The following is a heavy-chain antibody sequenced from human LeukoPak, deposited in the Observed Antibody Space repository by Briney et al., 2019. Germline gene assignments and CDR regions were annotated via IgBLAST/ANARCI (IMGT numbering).Heavy chain of an antibody. J-gene: IGHJ4*02. CDR3: AKGHYYGSGSLDY. Sequence: HPGGSLRLSCAASGFTFSSYWMSWVRQAPGKGLEWVSAIGGRDGSTYYADSVKGRFTISRDNSKNTLYVQMNSLRAEDTAVYYCAKGHYYGSGSLDYWGQGTLVTVSS. D-gene: IGHD3-10*01. CDR2: IGGRDGST. CDR1: GFTFSSYW. V-gene: IGHV3-23*01.